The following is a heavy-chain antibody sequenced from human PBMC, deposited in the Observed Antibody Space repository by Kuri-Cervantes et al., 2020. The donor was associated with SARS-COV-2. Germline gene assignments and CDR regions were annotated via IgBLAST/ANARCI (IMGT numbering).Heavy chain of an antibody. J-gene: IGHJ4*02. CDR1: GFTFSSYA. V-gene: IGHV3-23*01. CDR3: ARVGYCSSTSCYNFDY. CDR2: ISGSGGST. D-gene: IGHD2-2*02. Sequence: GESLKISCAASGFTFSSYAMSWVRQAPGKGLEWVSAISGSGGSTYYADSVKGRFTISRDNSKNTLYLQMNSLRAEDTAVYCCARVGYCSSTSCYNFDYWGQGTLVTVSS.